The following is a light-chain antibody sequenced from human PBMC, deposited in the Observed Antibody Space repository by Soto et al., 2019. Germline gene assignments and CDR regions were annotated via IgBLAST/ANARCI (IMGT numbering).Light chain of an antibody. Sequence: QSALTQPPSASGSPGQSVTISCTGTSSDVSGYNYVSWYQQHPGKAPKLMIYEVSKWPSGVPDRFSGSKSGNTASLTVSGLQAEDEADYYCSSYAGSNNWNFGTGTMVTVL. CDR1: SSDVSGYNY. J-gene: IGLJ1*01. CDR3: SSYAGSNNWN. CDR2: EVS. V-gene: IGLV2-8*01.